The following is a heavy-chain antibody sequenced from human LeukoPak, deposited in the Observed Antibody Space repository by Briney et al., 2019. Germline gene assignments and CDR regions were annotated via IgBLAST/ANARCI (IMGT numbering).Heavy chain of an antibody. D-gene: IGHD5-18*01. Sequence: SVKVSCKASGGTFISYTISWVRQAPGQGHEWMGRIIPILGIAKYPPNFQASVTITPDKSTSTAYMELTSLRSEDTAVYYCARDPPPRGYSYGYGYEDYWGQGTLVTVSS. J-gene: IGHJ4*02. CDR1: GGTFISYT. V-gene: IGHV1-69*04. CDR2: IIPILGIA. CDR3: ARDPPPRGYSYGYGYEDY.